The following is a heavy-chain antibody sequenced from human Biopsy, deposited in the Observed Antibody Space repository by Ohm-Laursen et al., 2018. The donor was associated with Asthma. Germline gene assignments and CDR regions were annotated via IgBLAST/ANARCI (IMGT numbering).Heavy chain of an antibody. V-gene: IGHV3-30-3*01. CDR1: GRHFGSYN. CDR2: ITFDGSTQ. J-gene: IGHJ4*02. CDR3: LRDTLGYYFDI. D-gene: IGHD6-13*01. Sequence: SLRLSCAASGRHFGSYNMHWARQAPGKGLERVAVITFDGSTQHYGDSVKGRFTISRDNSKNMLFLQMNSLRAEDTAVYYCLRDTLGYYFDIWGQGTLVTVSS.